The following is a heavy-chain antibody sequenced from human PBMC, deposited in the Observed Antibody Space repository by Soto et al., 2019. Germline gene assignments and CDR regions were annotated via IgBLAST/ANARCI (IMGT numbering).Heavy chain of an antibody. CDR2: ISGSGGST. CDR3: AKYREWFGELPHYYYMDV. Sequence: EVQLLESGGGLVQPGGSLRLSCAASGFTFSIYAMSWVRQAPGKGLEWVSAISGSGGSTYYADSVKGRFTISRDNSKNTLYLQVNGLRAEETAVYYCAKYREWFGELPHYYYMDVWGKGTTVTVSS. D-gene: IGHD3-10*01. V-gene: IGHV3-23*01. J-gene: IGHJ6*03. CDR1: GFTFSIYA.